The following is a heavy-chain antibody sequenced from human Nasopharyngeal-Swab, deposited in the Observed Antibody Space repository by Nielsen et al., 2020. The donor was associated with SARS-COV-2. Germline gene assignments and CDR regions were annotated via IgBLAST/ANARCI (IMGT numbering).Heavy chain of an antibody. CDR1: GYTFTSYA. CDR2: INTNTGNP. CDR3: AVHVAGDRPPFDP. J-gene: IGHJ5*02. Sequence: ASVKVSCKASGYTFTSYAMNWVRQAPGQRLEWMGWINTNTGNPTYAQGFTGRFVFSLDTSVSTAYLQISSLKAEDTAVYYCAVHVAGDRPPFDPWGQGTLVTVSS. V-gene: IGHV7-4-1*02. D-gene: IGHD6-19*01.